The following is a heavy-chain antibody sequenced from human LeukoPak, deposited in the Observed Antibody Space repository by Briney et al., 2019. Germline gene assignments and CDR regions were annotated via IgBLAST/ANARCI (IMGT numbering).Heavy chain of an antibody. Sequence: PGGSLRLSCAASGFTFSSYAMHWVRQAPGKGLEWVAVISYDGSNKYYADSVKGRFTISRDNSKNTLYLQMNSLRAEDTAVYYCARVWMVRGVTLYYFDYWGQGTLVTVSS. J-gene: IGHJ4*02. CDR3: ARVWMVRGVTLYYFDY. CDR1: GFTFSSYA. V-gene: IGHV3-30-3*01. D-gene: IGHD3-10*01. CDR2: ISYDGSNK.